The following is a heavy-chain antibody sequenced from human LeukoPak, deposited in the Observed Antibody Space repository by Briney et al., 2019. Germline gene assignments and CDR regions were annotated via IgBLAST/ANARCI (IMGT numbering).Heavy chain of an antibody. CDR1: GFTVSSND. Sequence: GGSLRLSCAASGFTVSSNDMNWVRQAPGKGLEWVSAISGSGGSTYYADSVKGRFTISRDNSKNTLYLQMNSLRAEDTAVYYCASYSSGRPLDAFDIWGQGTMVTVSS. J-gene: IGHJ3*02. CDR2: ISGSGGST. D-gene: IGHD6-19*01. CDR3: ASYSSGRPLDAFDI. V-gene: IGHV3-23*01.